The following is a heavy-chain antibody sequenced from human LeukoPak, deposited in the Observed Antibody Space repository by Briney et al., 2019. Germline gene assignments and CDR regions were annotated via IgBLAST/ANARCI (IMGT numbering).Heavy chain of an antibody. V-gene: IGHV4-59*01. CDR3: ARKYCGGDCYSDAFDI. CDR1: GGSISSYY. CDR2: IYYSGST. J-gene: IGHJ3*02. Sequence: SETLSLTCTVSGGSISSYYWSWIRQPPGKGLEWIGYIYYSGSTNYNPSLKSRVTISVDTSKNQFSLKLSSVTVADTAVYYCARKYCGGDCYSDAFDIWGQGTMVTVSS. D-gene: IGHD2-21*02.